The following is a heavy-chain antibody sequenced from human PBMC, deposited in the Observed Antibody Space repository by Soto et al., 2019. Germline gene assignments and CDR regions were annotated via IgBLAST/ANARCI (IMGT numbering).Heavy chain of an antibody. CDR3: ARDPAYCGGDCYSDY. Sequence: QVQLVQSGAEVKKPGSSVKVSCKASGGTFSSYTISWVRQAPGQGLEWMGRIIPILGIANYAQKFQGRVTITADKSTSTAYMELSSLRSEDTAVYYCARDPAYCGGDCYSDYWGQGTLVTVSS. CDR2: IIPILGIA. J-gene: IGHJ4*02. V-gene: IGHV1-69*08. CDR1: GGTFSSYT. D-gene: IGHD2-21*02.